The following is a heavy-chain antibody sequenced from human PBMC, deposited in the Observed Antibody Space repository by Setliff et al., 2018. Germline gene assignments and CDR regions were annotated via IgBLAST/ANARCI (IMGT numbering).Heavy chain of an antibody. CDR2: IIPIFGTA. V-gene: IGHV1-69*05. CDR1: GGTFSGYA. Sequence: GASVKVSCKASGGTFSGYAISWVRQAPGQGLEWMGGIIPIFGTANYAQKFQGRVTITRDASASTAYMELSSLRSEDTAVYYCARRVRIAVLHLYYFEYWGQGTLVTVSS. J-gene: IGHJ4*02. D-gene: IGHD6-19*01. CDR3: ARRVRIAVLHLYYFEY.